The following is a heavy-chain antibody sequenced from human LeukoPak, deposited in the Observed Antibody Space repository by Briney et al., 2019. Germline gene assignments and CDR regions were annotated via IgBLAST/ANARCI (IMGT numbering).Heavy chain of an antibody. V-gene: IGHV4-34*01. CDR2: INHSGST. CDR3: ARRGSSGYYYGYRAFDI. CDR1: GGSFSGYY. D-gene: IGHD3-22*01. Sequence: PSETLSLTCAVYGGSFSGYYWSWIRQPPGKGLEWIGEINHSGSTNYNPSLKSRVTISVDTSKNQFSLKLSSVTAADTAVYYCARRGSSGYYYGYRAFDIWGQGTMVTVSS. J-gene: IGHJ3*02.